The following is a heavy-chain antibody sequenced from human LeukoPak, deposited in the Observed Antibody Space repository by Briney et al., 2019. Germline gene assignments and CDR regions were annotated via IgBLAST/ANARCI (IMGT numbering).Heavy chain of an antibody. D-gene: IGHD3-10*01. Sequence: SETLSLTCTVSGGSISSYYWSWIRQPPGKGLEWIGYIYYSGSTNYNPSLKSRVTISVDTSKNQFSLKLSSVTAADTAVYYCARGKGVLWFGELPLGYWGQGTLVTVSS. J-gene: IGHJ4*02. CDR1: GGSISSYY. CDR2: IYYSGST. V-gene: IGHV4-59*01. CDR3: ARGKGVLWFGELPLGY.